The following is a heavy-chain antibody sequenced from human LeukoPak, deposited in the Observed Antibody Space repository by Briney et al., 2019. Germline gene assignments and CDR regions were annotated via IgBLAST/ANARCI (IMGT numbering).Heavy chain of an antibody. J-gene: IGHJ4*02. Sequence: GGSLRLSCTASGFTFGDYVMSWVRQAPGKGLEWLSYISSSSSTIYYADSVEGRFTISRDNAKKSLYLQMNSLRAEDTAVYYCARDLGYSYAYDYWGQGTLVTVSS. CDR1: GFTFGDYV. CDR3: ARDLGYSYAYDY. D-gene: IGHD5-18*01. CDR2: ISSSSSTI. V-gene: IGHV3-48*01.